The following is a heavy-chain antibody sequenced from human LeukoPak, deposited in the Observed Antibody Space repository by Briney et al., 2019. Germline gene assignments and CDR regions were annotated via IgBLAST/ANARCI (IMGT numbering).Heavy chain of an antibody. CDR3: ARGRPYDSSGYYYL. J-gene: IGHJ4*02. Sequence: SVKVSCKASGYTFTSYGISWVRQAPGQGLEWMGGIIPIFGTANYAQKFQGRVTITADESTSTAYMELSSLRSEDTAVYYCARGRPYDSSGYYYLWGQGTLVTVSS. CDR2: IIPIFGTA. V-gene: IGHV1-69*13. D-gene: IGHD3-22*01. CDR1: GYTFTSYG.